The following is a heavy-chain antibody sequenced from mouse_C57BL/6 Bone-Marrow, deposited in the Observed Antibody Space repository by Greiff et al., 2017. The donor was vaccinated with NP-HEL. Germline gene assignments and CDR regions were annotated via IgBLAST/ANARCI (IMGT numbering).Heavy chain of an antibody. D-gene: IGHD1-1*01. CDR2: IRLKSDNYAT. V-gene: IGHV6-3*01. Sequence: EVNVVESGGGLVQPGGSMKLSCVASGFTFSNYWMNWVRQSPEKGLEWVAQIRLKSDNYATHYAESVKGRFTISRDDSKSSVYLQMNNLRAEDTGIYYCTGLYYYGSSPFDYWGQGTTLTVSS. CDR3: TGLYYYGSSPFDY. CDR1: GFTFSNYW. J-gene: IGHJ2*01.